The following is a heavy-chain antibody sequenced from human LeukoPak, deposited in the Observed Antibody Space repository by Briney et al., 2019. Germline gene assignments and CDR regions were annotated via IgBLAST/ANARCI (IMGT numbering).Heavy chain of an antibody. J-gene: IGHJ4*02. V-gene: IGHV3-7*01. CDR1: GFTFSGYW. CDR2: IKQDGSEK. CDR3: ARIVVVPAAISYFDY. Sequence: GGSLRLSCAASGFTFSGYWLSWVRQAPGKGLEWVANIKQDGSEKYYVDSVKGRFTISRDNAKNSLYLQMNSLRAEDTAVYYCARIVVVPAAISYFDYWGQGTLVTVSS. D-gene: IGHD2-2*01.